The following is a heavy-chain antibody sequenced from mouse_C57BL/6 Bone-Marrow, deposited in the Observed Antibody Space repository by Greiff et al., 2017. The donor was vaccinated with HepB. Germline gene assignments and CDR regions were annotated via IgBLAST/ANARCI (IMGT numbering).Heavy chain of an antibody. V-gene: IGHV1-54*01. D-gene: IGHD2-5*01. CDR3: ARSYYSNYDY. J-gene: IGHJ2*01. Sequence: QVQLQQSGAELVRPGTSVKVSCKASGYAFTNYLIERVKQRPGQGLEWIGVLNPGSGGTNYNEKFKGKAILTAVKSSSTAYMQLSSLTSEDSAVYFCARSYYSNYDYWGQGTTLTVSS. CDR1: GYAFTNYL. CDR2: LNPGSGGT.